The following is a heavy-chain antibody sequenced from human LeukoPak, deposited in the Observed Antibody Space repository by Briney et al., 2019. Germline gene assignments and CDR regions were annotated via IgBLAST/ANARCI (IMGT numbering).Heavy chain of an antibody. CDR1: GFTFSSYG. D-gene: IGHD6-19*01. J-gene: IGHJ3*02. CDR2: ISYDGSNK. V-gene: IGHV3-30*18. CDR3: AKDPPGSSGPGAFDI. Sequence: GRSLRLSCAASGFTFSSYGMHWVHQAPGKGLEWVAVISYDGSNKYYADSVKGRFTISRDNSKNTLYLQMNSLRAEDTAVYYCAKDPPGSSGPGAFDIWGQGTMVTVSS.